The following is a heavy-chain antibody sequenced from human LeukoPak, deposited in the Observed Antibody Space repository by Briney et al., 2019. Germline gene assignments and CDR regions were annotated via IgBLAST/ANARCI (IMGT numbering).Heavy chain of an antibody. CDR3: TRDRSRAEDD. Sequence: PSETLSLTCTVSGGSISSGGYYWSWIRQHPGKGLEWVANINQGGSDKYYVDSVKGRFTISRDNANNLLYLQMNSLRGEDTAVYYCTRDRSRAEDDWGQGTLVTVSS. CDR2: INQGGSDK. J-gene: IGHJ4*02. D-gene: IGHD1-14*01. V-gene: IGHV3-7*01. CDR1: GGSISSGGYY.